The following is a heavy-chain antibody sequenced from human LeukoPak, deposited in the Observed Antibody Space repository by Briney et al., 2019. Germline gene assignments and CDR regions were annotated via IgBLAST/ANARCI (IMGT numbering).Heavy chain of an antibody. V-gene: IGHV3-30-3*01. CDR1: GFTFSSYA. CDR3: ARLNGRSFDY. CDR2: ISFDGSNR. D-gene: IGHD1-20*01. J-gene: IGHJ4*02. Sequence: GGSLRLSCAASGFTFSSYAMHWVRQAPGKGLEWVTVISFDGSNRYYADSVKGRFTISRDNAKNSLHLEANSLRDEDTAVFYCARLNGRSFDYWGQGTLVTVSS.